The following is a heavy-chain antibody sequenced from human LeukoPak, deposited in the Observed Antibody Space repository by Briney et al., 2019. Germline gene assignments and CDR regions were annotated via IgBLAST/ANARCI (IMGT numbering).Heavy chain of an antibody. CDR2: FMLIFGTA. CDR1: GGTFSNYA. V-gene: IGHV1-69*05. J-gene: IGHJ4*02. D-gene: IGHD3-22*01. Sequence: SVKVSCKASGGTFSNYAISWVRQAPGQGLEWMGRFMLIFGTANHAQKFQGRVTITTDESTTTAYMELSSLKSEDTAVYYCASGESYTSSGYYYWGQGTLVTVSS. CDR3: ASGESYTSSGYYY.